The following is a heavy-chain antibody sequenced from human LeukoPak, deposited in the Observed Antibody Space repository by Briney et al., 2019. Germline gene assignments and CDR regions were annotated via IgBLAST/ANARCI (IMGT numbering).Heavy chain of an antibody. J-gene: IGHJ4*02. Sequence: GGSPRLSCEGSGFTLRTYWMTWVRQAPGKGLEWVANIKQDGSEKYYVDSVKGRFTISRGNAQNSLYLQMNSLRAEDTAVYYCARPRDSGWSKTWDYWGQGTLVTVSS. CDR3: ARPRDSGWSKTWDY. D-gene: IGHD6-13*01. CDR2: IKQDGSEK. CDR1: GFTLRTYW. V-gene: IGHV3-7*03.